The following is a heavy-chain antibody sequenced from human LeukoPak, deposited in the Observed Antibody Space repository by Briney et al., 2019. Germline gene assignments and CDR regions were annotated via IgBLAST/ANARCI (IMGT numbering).Heavy chain of an antibody. V-gene: IGHV4-31*03. D-gene: IGHD5-18*01. CDR3: ARDTRGYSYGYGDY. CDR1: GGSISSGGYY. Sequence: PSQTLSLTCTVSGGSISSGGYYWSWIRQHPGKGLEWIGYIYYSGSTNYNPSLKSRVTISVDTSKNQFSLKLSSVTAADTAVYYCARDTRGYSYGYGDYWGQGTLVTVSS. J-gene: IGHJ4*02. CDR2: IYYSGST.